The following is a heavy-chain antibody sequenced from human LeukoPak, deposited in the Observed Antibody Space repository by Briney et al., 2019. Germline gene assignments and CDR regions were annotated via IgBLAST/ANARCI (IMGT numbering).Heavy chain of an antibody. CDR3: SRHENSYGSGGYYDS. CDR1: GYTFTTYW. Sequence: GESLQISCKASGYTFTTYWIAWVRQMPGKGLEWMGRIYPGDSDTRYSPSFQGQVTISADESITTAYLQWSSLEASDTAIYYCSRHENSYGSGGYYDSWGQGTLVTVSS. D-gene: IGHD3-10*01. CDR2: IYPGDSDT. J-gene: IGHJ4*02. V-gene: IGHV5-51*01.